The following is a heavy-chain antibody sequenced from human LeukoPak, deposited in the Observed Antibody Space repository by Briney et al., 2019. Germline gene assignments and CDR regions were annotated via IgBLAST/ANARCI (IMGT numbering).Heavy chain of an antibody. CDR1: GYSISSNYY. V-gene: IGHV4-38-2*02. CDR3: ARLVSGYPGSFDY. J-gene: IGHJ4*02. D-gene: IGHD5-12*01. CDR2: IYHSGST. Sequence: SETLSLTCTVSGYSISSNYYWGWIRQPPGKGLEWIGSIYHSGSTYYNPSLKSRVTISVDTSKNQFSLNLSSVTAADTAVYYRARLVSGYPGSFDYWGQGTLVTVSS.